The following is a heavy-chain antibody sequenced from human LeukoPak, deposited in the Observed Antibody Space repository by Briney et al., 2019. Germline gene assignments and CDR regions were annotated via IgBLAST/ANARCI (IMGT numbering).Heavy chain of an antibody. CDR3: ARAIYDYVWGSYRYTSHFDY. V-gene: IGHV4-34*01. J-gene: IGHJ4*02. Sequence: PSETLSLTCAVYGGSFGGYYWSWLRQPPGKGLEWIGEINHSGSTNYNPSLKSRVTISVDTSKNQFSLKLSSVTAADTAVYYCARAIYDYVWGSYRYTSHFDYWGQGTLVTVSS. D-gene: IGHD3-16*02. CDR2: INHSGST. CDR1: GGSFGGYY.